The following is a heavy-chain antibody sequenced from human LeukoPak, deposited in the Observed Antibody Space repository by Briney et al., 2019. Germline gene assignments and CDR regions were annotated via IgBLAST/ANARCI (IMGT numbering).Heavy chain of an antibody. Sequence: PGGSLRLSCAASGFTFDIYAMNWVRQAPGKGLEWVSGISNSGANTYYADSVKGRFTISRDNSNNTVYLQMFSLRAEDTAVYYCATPRRIPVFGVVSHFDYWGQGTPVTVSS. CDR2: ISNSGANT. J-gene: IGHJ4*02. CDR3: ATPRRIPVFGVVSHFDY. V-gene: IGHV3-23*01. CDR1: GFTFDIYA. D-gene: IGHD3-3*01.